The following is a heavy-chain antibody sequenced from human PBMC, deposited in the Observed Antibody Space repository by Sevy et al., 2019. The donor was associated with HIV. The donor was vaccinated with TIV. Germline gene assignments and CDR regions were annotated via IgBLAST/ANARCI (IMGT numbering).Heavy chain of an antibody. CDR3: AGDDGNYYFHY. J-gene: IGHJ4*02. Sequence: GGSLRLSCAASGFTFSKYWMGWVRQAPGKGLEWVANIKHDAGQKYYVDSVKGRITISRTNAKNSLNLEMNSLRAEDTAVYFCAGDDGNYYFHYWGQGTLVTVSS. CDR1: GFTFSKYW. CDR2: IKHDAGQK. V-gene: IGHV3-7*01. D-gene: IGHD1-7*01.